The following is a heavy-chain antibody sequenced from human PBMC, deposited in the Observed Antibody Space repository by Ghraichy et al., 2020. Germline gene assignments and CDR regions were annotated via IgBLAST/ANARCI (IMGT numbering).Heavy chain of an antibody. V-gene: IGHV4-59*08. D-gene: IGHD6-13*01. CDR2: IYYSGST. CDR1: GGSISSYY. CDR3: ARRSRDSSTGYRGNWFDP. Sequence: SETLSLTCTVSGGSISSYYWSWIRQPPGKGLEWIGYIYYSGSTNYNPSLKSRVTISVDTSKNQFSLKLSSVTAADTAVYYCARRSRDSSTGYRGNWFDPWGQGTLVTVSS. J-gene: IGHJ5*02.